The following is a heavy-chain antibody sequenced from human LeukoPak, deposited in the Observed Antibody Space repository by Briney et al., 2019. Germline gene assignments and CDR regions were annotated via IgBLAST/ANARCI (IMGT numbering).Heavy chain of an antibody. CDR3: ARSLTMVRAYDY. J-gene: IGHJ4*02. D-gene: IGHD3-10*01. Sequence: PGGSLRLSCAASGFTFNSFGMHWVRQAPGKGLEWVAVISYDGGNKYYADSVKGRFTISRDNSKNTVYLQMNSLRTEDTAVYYCARSLTMVRAYDYWGQGTLVTVSS. V-gene: IGHV3-30*03. CDR2: ISYDGGNK. CDR1: GFTFNSFG.